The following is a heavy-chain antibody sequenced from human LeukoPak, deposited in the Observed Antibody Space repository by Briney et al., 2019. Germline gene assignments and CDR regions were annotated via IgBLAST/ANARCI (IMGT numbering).Heavy chain of an antibody. CDR1: GFTFSDYY. CDR3: ATDIVSTSGDY. CDR2: ITSSGSAI. J-gene: IGHJ4*02. Sequence: PGGSLRLSCAASGFTFSDYYMSWIRQAPGKGLGWVSYITSSGSAIYYADSVRGRFTISRDNARNSMFLHMDDLRAEDTAIYYCATDIVSTSGDYWGQGTLVTVSS. D-gene: IGHD5/OR15-5a*01. V-gene: IGHV3-11*01.